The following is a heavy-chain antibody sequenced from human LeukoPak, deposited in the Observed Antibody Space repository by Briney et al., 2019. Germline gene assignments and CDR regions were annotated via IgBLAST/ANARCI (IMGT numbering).Heavy chain of an antibody. CDR2: IYHSGST. Sequence: PSETLSLTCTVSGGSISSGGYYWSWIRQPPGKGLEWIGYIYHSGSTYYNPSLKSRVTISVDRSKNQFTLKVSSVTAADTAVYYCARHEGPLDYWGQGTLVTVSS. CDR1: GGSISSGGYY. J-gene: IGHJ4*02. V-gene: IGHV4-30-2*01. CDR3: ARHEGPLDY.